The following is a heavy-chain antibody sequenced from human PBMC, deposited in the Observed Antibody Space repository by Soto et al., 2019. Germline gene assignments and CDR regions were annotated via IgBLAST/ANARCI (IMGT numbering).Heavy chain of an antibody. CDR3: ARSIVGATTYAFDI. D-gene: IGHD1-26*01. Sequence: SLRLSCAASGFTFSSYAMHWVRQAPGKGLEWVAVISYDGSNKYYADSVKGRFTISRDNSKNTLYLQMNSLRAEDTAVYYCARSIVGATTYAFDIWGQGTMVTVSS. CDR2: ISYDGSNK. J-gene: IGHJ3*02. CDR1: GFTFSSYA. V-gene: IGHV3-30-3*01.